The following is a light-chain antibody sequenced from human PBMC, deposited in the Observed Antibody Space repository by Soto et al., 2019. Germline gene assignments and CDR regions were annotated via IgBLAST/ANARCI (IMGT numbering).Light chain of an antibody. V-gene: IGKV3-15*01. J-gene: IGKJ2*01. CDR2: GAS. CDR1: QRVNSN. CDR3: QQYNNWPHT. Sequence: EIVLTQSPATLSVSPGGRATLSFRARQRVNSNLAWYQQKPGQSPRLLVYGASTRATGLSVRVSGRGSGTEFILTISGLQSEDFGIYYCQQYNNWPHTCGQGTKLESK.